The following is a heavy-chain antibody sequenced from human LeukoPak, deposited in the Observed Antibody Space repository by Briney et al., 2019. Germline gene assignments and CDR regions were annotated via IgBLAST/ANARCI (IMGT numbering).Heavy chain of an antibody. CDR1: GERFTSFW. J-gene: IGHJ3*02. CDR3: ARHQDTYGGEYHEI. V-gene: IGHV5-51*01. Sequence: GESLKISCKGSGERFTSFWIGWVRQMPGKGLEWMGIIYAGDSNIRYSPSFQGQVTISVDQSFSTAYLQWNSLKASDTAMYYCARHQDTYGGEYHEIWGQGTMVTVSS. D-gene: IGHD5-18*01. CDR2: IYAGDSNI.